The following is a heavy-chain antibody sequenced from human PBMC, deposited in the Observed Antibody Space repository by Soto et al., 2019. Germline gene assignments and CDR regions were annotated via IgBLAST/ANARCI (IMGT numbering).Heavy chain of an antibody. CDR1: GYTFTSYG. Sequence: GASVKVSGKASGYTFTSYGISWVRQAPGQGLEWMGWISAYNGNTNYAQKLQGRVTMTTDTSTSTAYMELRSLRSDDTAVYYCARDYDSSGYYPHDYWGQGTLVTVSS. J-gene: IGHJ4*02. CDR2: ISAYNGNT. CDR3: ARDYDSSGYYPHDY. D-gene: IGHD3-22*01. V-gene: IGHV1-18*04.